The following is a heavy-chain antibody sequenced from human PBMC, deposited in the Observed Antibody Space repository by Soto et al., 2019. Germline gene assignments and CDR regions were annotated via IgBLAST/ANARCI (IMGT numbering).Heavy chain of an antibody. V-gene: IGHV3-21*01. CDR1: GFSITSYS. CDR2: ISRSSSYI. Sequence: WGSLTLACAVCGFSITSYSMNWVRQAPGKGLEWVSSISRSSSYIYYADSVKGRFTISRDNAKNSLYLQMNSLRAEDTAVYYCARDLHDYVSFRFDPWGQGTLVTVSS. J-gene: IGHJ5*02. D-gene: IGHD3-16*01. CDR3: ARDLHDYVSFRFDP.